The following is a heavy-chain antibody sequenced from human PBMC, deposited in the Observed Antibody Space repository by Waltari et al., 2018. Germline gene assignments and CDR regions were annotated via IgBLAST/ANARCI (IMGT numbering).Heavy chain of an antibody. CDR3: ARDQYSGSYFDF. D-gene: IGHD1-26*01. V-gene: IGHV1-46*04. CDR2: INPSSGSA. Sequence: QVQLVQSWAEIKKPGSSVKVSCKASGYTFTSSYIHWVRQAPGQGLEWMGIINPSSGSASYVQKLQGRVSMTRDTSTSTVYMELSGLRSEDTAIYYCARDQYSGSYFDFWGQGTLVTVSS. CDR1: GYTFTSSY. J-gene: IGHJ4*02.